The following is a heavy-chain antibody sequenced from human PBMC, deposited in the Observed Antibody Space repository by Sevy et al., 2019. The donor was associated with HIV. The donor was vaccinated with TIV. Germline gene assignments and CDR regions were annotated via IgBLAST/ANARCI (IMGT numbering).Heavy chain of an antibody. Sequence: GGSLRLSCAASGFTFSSYGMHWVRQAPGKGLEWVAVIWYDGSNKYYADSVNGRFTISRDNSKNTLYLPMNSLRAEDTAVYYWASRLPRLYWGQGTLVTVSS. CDR2: IWYDGSNK. CDR3: ASRLPRLY. D-gene: IGHD3-16*01. CDR1: GFTFSSYG. V-gene: IGHV3-33*01. J-gene: IGHJ4*02.